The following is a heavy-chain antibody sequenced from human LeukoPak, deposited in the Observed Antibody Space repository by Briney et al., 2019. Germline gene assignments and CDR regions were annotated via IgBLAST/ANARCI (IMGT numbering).Heavy chain of an antibody. Sequence: PGESLRLSCAASGFTFSSYSMNWVRQAPGKGLEWVSSISSSSSYIYYADSVKGRFTISRDNAKNSLYLQMNSLRAEDTAVYYCARDLTYSSSWYWTFDYWGQGTLVTVSS. CDR1: GFTFSSYS. J-gene: IGHJ4*02. CDR2: ISSSSSYI. D-gene: IGHD6-13*01. CDR3: ARDLTYSSSWYWTFDY. V-gene: IGHV3-21*01.